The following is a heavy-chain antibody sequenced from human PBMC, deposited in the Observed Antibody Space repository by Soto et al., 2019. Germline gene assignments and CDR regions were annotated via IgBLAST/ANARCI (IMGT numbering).Heavy chain of an antibody. CDR3: ARGVNNYGSGSYFGYYYMDV. CDR1: GFTVSSNY. D-gene: IGHD3-10*01. J-gene: IGHJ6*03. CDR2: IYSGGST. V-gene: IGHV3-66*01. Sequence: GGSLRLSCAASGFTVSSNYMSWVRQAPGKGLEWVSVIYSGGSTYYADSVKGRFTISRDNSKNTLYPQMNSLRAEDTAVYYCARGVNNYGSGSYFGYYYMDVWGKGTTVTVSS.